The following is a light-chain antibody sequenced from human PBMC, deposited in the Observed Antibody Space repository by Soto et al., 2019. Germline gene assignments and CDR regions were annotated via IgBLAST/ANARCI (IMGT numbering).Light chain of an antibody. CDR1: QDIDIY. V-gene: IGKV1-39*01. Sequence: TQMTQSPSSLSASVGDRVTITCRASQDIDIYLSWYQQKPGKVTKLLIYDESTLQSGVPSRFSGSGSGTYFTLTINNLQPEDFATYYCQQSYRTPYTFGQGTKVDIK. CDR3: QQSYRTPYT. CDR2: DES. J-gene: IGKJ2*01.